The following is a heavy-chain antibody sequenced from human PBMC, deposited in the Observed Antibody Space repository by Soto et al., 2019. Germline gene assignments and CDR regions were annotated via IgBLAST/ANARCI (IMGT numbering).Heavy chain of an antibody. D-gene: IGHD1-1*01. CDR1: GYNFATYW. V-gene: IGHV5-51*01. CDR3: AERLDNTLDL. CDR2: IYPHDSDT. J-gene: IGHJ4*02. Sequence: GESLKISCKGSGYNFATYWIGWVRQMPGKGLQWMGIIYPHDSDTRYSPSFQGQVTISADKSISTAYLQWSSLKASDTAIYCCAERLDNTLDLWGQGTLVTVSS.